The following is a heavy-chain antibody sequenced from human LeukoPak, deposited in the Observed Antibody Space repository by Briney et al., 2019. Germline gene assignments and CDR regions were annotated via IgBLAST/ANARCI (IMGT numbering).Heavy chain of an antibody. CDR3: ARHGAGVHGPVDS. CDR1: GGSISSSSYY. V-gene: IGHV4-39*01. CDR2: IYKSGST. D-gene: IGHD6-19*01. Sequence: SETLSLTCTVSGGSISSSSYYWGWIRQPPGKGLEWIGSIYKSGSTYYNPSLKSRVTIFVDTSKNQFYLNLNSVTAADTAVYYCARHGAGVHGPVDSWGQGALVTVSS. J-gene: IGHJ4*02.